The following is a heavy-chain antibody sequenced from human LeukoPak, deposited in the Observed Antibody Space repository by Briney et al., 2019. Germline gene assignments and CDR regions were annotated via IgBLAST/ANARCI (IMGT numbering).Heavy chain of an antibody. Sequence: SETLSLTCDVYGGSFSGYYWSWIRQPPGKGLEWIGEINHSGSTNYNPSLKSRVTISVDTSKNQFSLTLNSVTAADTAVYYCARHEGSSQFMLSFDNWGQGTLVTVSS. V-gene: IGHV4-34*01. CDR1: GGSFSGYY. D-gene: IGHD6-13*01. CDR2: INHSGST. CDR3: ARHEGSSQFMLSFDN. J-gene: IGHJ4*02.